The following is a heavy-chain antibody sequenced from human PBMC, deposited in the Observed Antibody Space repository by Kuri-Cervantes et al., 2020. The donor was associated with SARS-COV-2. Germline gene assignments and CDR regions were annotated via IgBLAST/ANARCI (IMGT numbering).Heavy chain of an antibody. D-gene: IGHD1-1*01. CDR3: ARESDTGNDGFFDS. Sequence: GESLKISLPVYGGSVSGYYWSWIRQPPGKGLDWISQISSSDGTIYYADSVKGRFTISRDNANNSVYLQITRLGADDPAIYYCARESDTGNDGFFDSWGQGTLVTVSS. V-gene: IGHV3-11*04. CDR2: ISSSDGTI. J-gene: IGHJ4*02. CDR1: GGSVSGYY.